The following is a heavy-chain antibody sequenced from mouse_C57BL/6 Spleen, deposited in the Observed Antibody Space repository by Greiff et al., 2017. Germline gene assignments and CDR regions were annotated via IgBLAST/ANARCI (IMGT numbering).Heavy chain of an antibody. CDR2: IDPETGGT. V-gene: IGHV1-15*01. CDR1: GYKFTDYE. J-gene: IGHJ1*03. CDR3: TRCPYYYGSSYWYFDV. D-gene: IGHD1-1*01. Sequence: QVQLQQSGAELVRPGASVTLSCKASGYKFTDYEMHWVKQTPVHGLEWIGAIDPETGGTAYNQKFKGKAILTADKSSSTAYMELRSLTSEDSAVYYYTRCPYYYGSSYWYFDVWGTGTTVTVSS.